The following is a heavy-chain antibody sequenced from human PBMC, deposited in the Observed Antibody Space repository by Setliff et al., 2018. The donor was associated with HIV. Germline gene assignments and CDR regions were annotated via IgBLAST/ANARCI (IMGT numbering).Heavy chain of an antibody. V-gene: IGHV3-33*01. J-gene: IGHJ4*02. CDR2: IWYDGINK. D-gene: IGHD3-10*01. Sequence: LRLSCAASGFTFSYYGMHWVRQAPGKGLEWVAVIWYDGINKYYADSVKGRFTISRDNSKNTLYLQMNSLRAEDTAMYYCATSLMGQYFYYWGQGTLVTVSS. CDR1: GFTFSYYG. CDR3: ATSLMGQYFYY.